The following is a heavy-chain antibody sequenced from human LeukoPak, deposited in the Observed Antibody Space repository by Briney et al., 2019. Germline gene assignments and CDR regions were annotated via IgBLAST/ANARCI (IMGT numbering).Heavy chain of an antibody. Sequence: ASVKVSCKASGYTFNTYGITWVRQAPGQGLEWMGWISAYNGNTNYAQSLQGRVTMTTDTSTTTAYMELRSLGSDDTAMYYCARDHRQGYSNSLGYWGQGTLVTVSS. CDR1: GYTFNTYG. V-gene: IGHV1-18*01. D-gene: IGHD6-13*01. CDR3: ARDHRQGYSNSLGY. CDR2: ISAYNGNT. J-gene: IGHJ4*02.